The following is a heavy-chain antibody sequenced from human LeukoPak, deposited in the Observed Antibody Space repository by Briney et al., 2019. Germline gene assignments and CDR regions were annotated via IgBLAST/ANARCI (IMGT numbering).Heavy chain of an antibody. CDR3: AKDNEGSEYYDSSGYSD. D-gene: IGHD3-22*01. CDR2: ISGSGGST. CDR1: GFTFSSYA. Sequence: GGSLRLSFAASGFTFSSYAMSWVRQAPGKGLEWVSAISGSGGSTYYADSVKGRFTISRDNSKNTLYLQMNSLRAEDAAVYYCAKDNEGSEYYDSSGYSDWGQGTLVTVSS. V-gene: IGHV3-23*01. J-gene: IGHJ4*02.